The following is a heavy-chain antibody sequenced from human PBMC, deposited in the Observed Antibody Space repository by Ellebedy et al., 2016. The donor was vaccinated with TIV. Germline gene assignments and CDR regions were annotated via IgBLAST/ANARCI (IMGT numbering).Heavy chain of an antibody. V-gene: IGHV4-39*07. D-gene: IGHD1-1*01. CDR3: ARVLRAGRDGDFFDA. Sequence: MPSETLSLTCTVSGGSISSSSFFCGCIRQPPGKGLEWAAHMYYSVTTFYNPSLKSQLTISMETSKNKFYLNLSSVTAADTAVYYCARVLRAGRDGDFFDAWGQGTLVTVSS. CDR2: MYYSVTT. CDR1: GGSISSSSFF. J-gene: IGHJ4*02.